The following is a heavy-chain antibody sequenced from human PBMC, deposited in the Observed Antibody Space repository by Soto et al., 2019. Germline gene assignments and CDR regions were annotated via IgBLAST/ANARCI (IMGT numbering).Heavy chain of an antibody. CDR2: IGTAGDT. Sequence: GGSLRLSCAASGFTFSSYDMHWVRQATGKGLEWVSAIGTAGDTYYPGSVKGRFTISRENAKNSLYLQMNSLRAGDTAVYYCARVGLGQLDDAFDIWGQGTMVTVSS. CDR3: ARVGLGQLDDAFDI. D-gene: IGHD6-6*01. CDR1: GFTFSSYD. J-gene: IGHJ3*02. V-gene: IGHV3-13*01.